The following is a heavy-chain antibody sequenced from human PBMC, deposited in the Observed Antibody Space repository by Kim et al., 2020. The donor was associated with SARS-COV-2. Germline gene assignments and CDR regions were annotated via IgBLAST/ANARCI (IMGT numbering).Heavy chain of an antibody. CDR1: GFTFDDYA. D-gene: IGHD1-26*01. Sequence: GGSLRLSCAASGFTFDDYAMHWVRQAPGKGLEWVSGISWNSGSIGYADSVKGRFTISRDNAKNSLYLQMNSLRAEDTALSYCAKDIDPGATAGFDYWGQGTLITVSS. CDR2: ISWNSGSI. CDR3: AKDIDPGATAGFDY. V-gene: IGHV3-9*01. J-gene: IGHJ4*02.